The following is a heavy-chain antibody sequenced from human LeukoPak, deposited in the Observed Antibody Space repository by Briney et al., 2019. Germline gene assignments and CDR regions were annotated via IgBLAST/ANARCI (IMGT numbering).Heavy chain of an antibody. CDR2: INWNGGST. D-gene: IGHD5-24*01. CDR1: GFTFDDHG. V-gene: IGHV3-20*01. Sequence: GGSLRLSCAASGFTFDDHGMSWVRQAPGKGLEWASGINWNGGSTGYADSVKDRFTISRDNAKNSLYLQMNSLRAEDTALYHCAREGRDGYPPFDSWGQGTLVTVSS. J-gene: IGHJ4*02. CDR3: AREGRDGYPPFDS.